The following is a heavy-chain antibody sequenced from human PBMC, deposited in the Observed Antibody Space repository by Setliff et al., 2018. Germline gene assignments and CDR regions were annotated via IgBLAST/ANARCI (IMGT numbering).Heavy chain of an antibody. CDR2: IYYSGST. D-gene: IGHD3-3*01. CDR1: GGSISSYY. J-gene: IGHJ6*03. Sequence: SETLSLTCTVSGGSISSYYWSWIRQPPGKGLEWIGYIYYSGSTNYNPSLKSRVTISVDTSKNQFSLQLSSVTAADTAVYYCARGTVQFLEWSYYYYYMDVWGKGTTVTVSS. CDR3: ARGTVQFLEWSYYYYYMDV. V-gene: IGHV4-59*01.